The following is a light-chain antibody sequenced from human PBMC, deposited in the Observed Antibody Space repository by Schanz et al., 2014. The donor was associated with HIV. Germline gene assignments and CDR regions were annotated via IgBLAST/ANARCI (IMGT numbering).Light chain of an antibody. CDR2: GAS. V-gene: IGKV3-15*01. CDR1: QSVSSS. J-gene: IGKJ2*01. Sequence: EIVMTQFPVTLSVSPGERATLSCRASQSVSSSLAWYQKKPGQAPRLLIYGASTRATGIPARFSGSGSGTEFTLTISSLQSEDFAVYYCQQRYNGYTFGQGTKLEIK. CDR3: QQRYNGYT.